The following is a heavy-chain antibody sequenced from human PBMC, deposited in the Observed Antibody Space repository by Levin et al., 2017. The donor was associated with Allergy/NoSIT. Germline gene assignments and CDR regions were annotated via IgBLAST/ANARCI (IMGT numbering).Heavy chain of an antibody. CDR1: GFTFTSSA. Sequence: ASVKVSCKASGFTFTSSAVQWVRQARGQRLEWIGWIVVGSGNTNYAQKFQERVTITRDMSTSTAYMELSSLRSEDTAVYYCAAVLLRYYYDSSGAFDIWGQGTMVTVSS. V-gene: IGHV1-58*01. D-gene: IGHD3-22*01. CDR2: IVVGSGNT. J-gene: IGHJ3*02. CDR3: AAVLLRYYYDSSGAFDI.